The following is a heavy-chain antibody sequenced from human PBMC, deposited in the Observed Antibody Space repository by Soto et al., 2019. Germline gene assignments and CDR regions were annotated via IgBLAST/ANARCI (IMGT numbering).Heavy chain of an antibody. CDR2: IIPIFGTA. J-gene: IGHJ6*02. D-gene: IGHD3-10*01. Sequence: VASVKVSCKASGGTFSSYAISWVRQAPGQGLEWMGGIIPIFGTANYAQKFQGRVTITADESTSTAYMELSSLRSEDTAVYYCAAGVLWFGERYYYGMDVWGQGTTVTVSS. CDR3: AAGVLWFGERYYYGMDV. V-gene: IGHV1-69*13. CDR1: GGTFSSYA.